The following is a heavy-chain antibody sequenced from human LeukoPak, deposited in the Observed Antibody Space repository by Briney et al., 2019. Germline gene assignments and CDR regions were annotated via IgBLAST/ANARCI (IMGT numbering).Heavy chain of an antibody. J-gene: IGHJ4*02. CDR1: GXTFTSYE. CDR2: ISTSGSTI. D-gene: IGHD1-1*01. V-gene: IGHV3-48*03. CDR3: ARGTYYFDY. Sequence: GGSLRLSCATSGXTFTSYEFNWVRQAPGKGLEWVSYISTSGSTIYYADSVKGRFTISRDNAKNSLYLQMNSLRAEDTAVYYCARGTYYFDYWGQGTLVTVSS.